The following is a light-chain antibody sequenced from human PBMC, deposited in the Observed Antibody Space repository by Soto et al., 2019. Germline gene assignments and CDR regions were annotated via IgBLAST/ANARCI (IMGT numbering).Light chain of an antibody. CDR1: QTISRW. J-gene: IGKJ1*01. V-gene: IGKV1-5*01. Sequence: IQMTQSPSTLSVSVRDTVSITCRASQTISRWLAWYQQQPGKATRLLIYTASTLESGVPSRFSASGSGTEFTLTSSRLHPDDFATYCCQEYNNYWKFGQGTKVDIK. CDR2: TAS. CDR3: QEYNNYWK.